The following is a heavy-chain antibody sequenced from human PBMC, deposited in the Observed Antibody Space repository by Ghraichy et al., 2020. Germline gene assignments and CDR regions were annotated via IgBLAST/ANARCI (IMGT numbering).Heavy chain of an antibody. CDR1: GYTFSVNY. Sequence: VKVSCKASGYTFSVNYIHWVRQAPGQGLEWMGWINPNTGDPNLAQKFQGRVTMTRDTSISTVYMALTDLNSNDTALYYCARGPRGYLDYWGQGTLVTVSS. CDR2: INPNTGDP. D-gene: IGHD3-10*01. J-gene: IGHJ4*02. V-gene: IGHV1-2*02. CDR3: ARGPRGYLDY.